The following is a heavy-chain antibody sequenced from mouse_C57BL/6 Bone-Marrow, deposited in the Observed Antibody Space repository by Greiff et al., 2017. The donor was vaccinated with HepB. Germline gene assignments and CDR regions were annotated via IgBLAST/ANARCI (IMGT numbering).Heavy chain of an antibody. CDR3: ARARQLEYY. CDR2: ISYDGSN. Sequence: EVQVVESGPGLVKPSQSLSLTCSVTGYSITSGYYWNWIRQFPGNKLEWMGYISYDGSNNYNPSLKNRISITRDTSKNQFFLKLNSVTTEDTATYYCARARQLEYYWGQGTTLTVSS. CDR1: GYSITSGYY. J-gene: IGHJ2*01. D-gene: IGHD3-2*01. V-gene: IGHV3-6*01.